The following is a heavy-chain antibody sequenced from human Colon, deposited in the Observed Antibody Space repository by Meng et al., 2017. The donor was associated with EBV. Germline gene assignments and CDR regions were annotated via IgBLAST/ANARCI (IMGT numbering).Heavy chain of an antibody. Sequence: QVQLQESGPGLVQPSETPSLTCAVSAGSISSVYWWTWVRQSPGKGLEWIGEIYHSGSTNYNPSLKSRVTISVDKSKNQFSLKLTSVTAADTAVYYCARGGYYSFDYWGQRTLVTVSS. CDR2: IYHSGST. D-gene: IGHD5-18*01. CDR3: ARGGYYSFDY. CDR1: AGSISSVYW. V-gene: IGHV4-4*02. J-gene: IGHJ4*02.